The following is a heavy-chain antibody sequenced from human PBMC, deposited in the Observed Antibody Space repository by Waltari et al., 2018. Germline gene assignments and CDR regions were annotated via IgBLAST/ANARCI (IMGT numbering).Heavy chain of an antibody. D-gene: IGHD3-3*01. CDR1: GFTFSSYW. CDR2: IKQDGSEK. J-gene: IGHJ3*02. CDR3: ARFWPSSNDAFDI. V-gene: IGHV3-7*01. Sequence: EVQLVESGGGLVQPGGSLRLSCAASGFTFSSYWMSWVRQAPGKGLEWVANIKQDGSEKYYVDSVKGRFTISRDNAKNSLYLQMNSLRAEDTAVYYCARFWPSSNDAFDIWGQGTMVTVSS.